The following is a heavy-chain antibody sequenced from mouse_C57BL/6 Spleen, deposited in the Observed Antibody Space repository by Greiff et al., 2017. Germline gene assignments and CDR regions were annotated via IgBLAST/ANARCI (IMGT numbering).Heavy chain of an antibody. J-gene: IGHJ2*01. CDR3: ARWGWDTPDYFDY. V-gene: IGHV1-42*01. CDR2: INPSTGAT. D-gene: IGHD3-3*01. CDR1: GYSFTGYC. Sequence: EVQLQQSGPELVQPGASVKISCKASGYSFTGYCMNWVKQSPGKSLEWIGEINPSTGATTYNQKFKAQATLTVDKSSSTAYMQLKSLTAEDAAVYYCARWGWDTPDYFDYWGQGTTVTVSS.